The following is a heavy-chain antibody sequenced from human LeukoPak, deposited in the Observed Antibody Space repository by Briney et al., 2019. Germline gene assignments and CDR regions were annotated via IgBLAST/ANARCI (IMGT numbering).Heavy chain of an antibody. CDR1: GFTFDDYA. Sequence: PGGSLRLSCAASGFTFDDYAMHWVRQAPGKGLEWVSGISWNSGSIGYADSVKGRFTISRDNAKNSLYLQMNSLRAEDTALYYCAKDRVGRGYYYYYMDVWGKGTTVTVSS. CDR2: ISWNSGSI. V-gene: IGHV3-9*01. J-gene: IGHJ6*03. CDR3: AKDRVGRGYYYYYMDV. D-gene: IGHD3-10*01.